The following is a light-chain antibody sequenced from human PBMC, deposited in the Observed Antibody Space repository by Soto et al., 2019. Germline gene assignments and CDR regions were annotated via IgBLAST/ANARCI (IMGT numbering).Light chain of an antibody. CDR1: SSDVGAYNY. V-gene: IGLV2-8*01. CDR2: EVS. CDR3: CSYAGSTPYI. Sequence: QSVLTQPPSASGSPGQSVTISCTGTSSDVGAYNYVSWYQQHPGKAPKLMIYEVSKRPSGVPDRFSGSKSGNTASLTVSGPPAQAQNDSYLCSYAGSTPYIYGTTTKVSVL. J-gene: IGLJ1*01.